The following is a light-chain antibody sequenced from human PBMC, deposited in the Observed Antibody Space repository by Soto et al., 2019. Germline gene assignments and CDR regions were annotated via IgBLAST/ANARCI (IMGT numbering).Light chain of an antibody. CDR1: SSEVCGYNS. CDR3: GSYASGGAYV. V-gene: IGLV2-14*01. J-gene: IGLJ1*01. Sequence: QSALTQPASVSGSPWQSITISCTGTSSEVCGYNSVSWYQQHPGKAPKLMIYDVSNRPSGASDRFSGSKSGNTASLTISGLQAEDEADYYCGSYASGGAYVFGTGTKVTVL. CDR2: DVS.